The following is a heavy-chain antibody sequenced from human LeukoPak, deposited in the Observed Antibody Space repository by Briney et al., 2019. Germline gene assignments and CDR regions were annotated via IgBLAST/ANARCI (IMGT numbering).Heavy chain of an antibody. D-gene: IGHD2-15*01. V-gene: IGHV4-34*01. CDR1: GGSFSGYY. CDR2: INHSGGT. J-gene: IGHJ4*02. Sequence: SETLSLTCVVYGGSFSGYYWTWIRQPPGKGLEWIGEINHSGGTNYNPSLKSRVTISVDTSKNQFSLKLNSVTAADTAVYYCASGIAAWVYWGQGTLVTVSS. CDR3: ASGIAAWVY.